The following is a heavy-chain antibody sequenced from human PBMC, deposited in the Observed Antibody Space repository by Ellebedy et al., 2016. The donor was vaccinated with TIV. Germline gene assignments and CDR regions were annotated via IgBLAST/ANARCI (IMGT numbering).Heavy chain of an antibody. Sequence: ASVKVSCKASGYTFTNYGISWVRQAPGQRLECMGWTSGGSADTTVSQKFQGRVAISRDTSASIAYMELSSLRSEDTAVYYCARGLHSGYDSWGRGTLVTVSS. CDR3: ARGLHSGYDS. CDR1: GYTFTNYG. J-gene: IGHJ5*01. D-gene: IGHD5-12*01. V-gene: IGHV1-18*04. CDR2: TSGGSADT.